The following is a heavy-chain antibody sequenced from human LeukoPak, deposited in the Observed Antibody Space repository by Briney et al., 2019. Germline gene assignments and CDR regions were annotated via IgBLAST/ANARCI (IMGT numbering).Heavy chain of an antibody. Sequence: ASVKVSCKASGYTITGYYMHWVRQAPGQGLEWMGWINPNSGGTNYAQKFQGRVTMTRDTSISTAYMELSRLRSDDTAVYYCARGYIVVVPAAIGYWGQGTLVTVSS. CDR1: GYTITGYY. CDR3: ARGYIVVVPAAIGY. CDR2: INPNSGGT. V-gene: IGHV1-2*02. J-gene: IGHJ4*02. D-gene: IGHD2-2*01.